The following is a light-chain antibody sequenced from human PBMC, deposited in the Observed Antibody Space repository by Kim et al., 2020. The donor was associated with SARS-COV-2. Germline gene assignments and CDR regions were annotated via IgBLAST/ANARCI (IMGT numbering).Light chain of an antibody. Sequence: GQSITISGTGTSNDVGGYNYVSWYQQHPGKAPKLMIYDVSNRPSGVSNRFSGSKSGNTASLTISGLQAEDEADYYCSSYTSSSTYVFGTGTKVTVL. CDR2: DVS. CDR3: SSYTSSSTYV. V-gene: IGLV2-14*03. CDR1: SNDVGGYNY. J-gene: IGLJ1*01.